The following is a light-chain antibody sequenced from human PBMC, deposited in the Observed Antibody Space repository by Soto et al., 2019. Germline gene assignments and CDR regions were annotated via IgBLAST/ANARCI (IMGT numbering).Light chain of an antibody. CDR2: ENN. Sequence: QSVLTQPPSVSAAPGQRVTVSCSGSNSNIGNNYVSWYHHLPGAAPKLLIYENNQRPSGIADRFSGSKSGTSATLGITGLQAADEGDYYCGAWDDSLSAGVFGGGTKLTVL. CDR3: GAWDDSLSAGV. CDR1: NSNIGNNY. J-gene: IGLJ3*02. V-gene: IGLV1-51*02.